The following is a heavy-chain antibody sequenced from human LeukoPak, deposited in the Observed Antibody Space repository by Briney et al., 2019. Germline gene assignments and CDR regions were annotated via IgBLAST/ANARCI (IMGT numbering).Heavy chain of an antibody. D-gene: IGHD6-13*01. V-gene: IGHV1-8*01. J-gene: IGHJ5*02. CDR2: MNPNSGNT. CDR3: ARVRQQLVFWKKYNWFDP. Sequence: GASVKVSCKASGYTFTSYDINWVRQATGQGLEWMGWMNPNSGNTGYAQKFQGRVTMTRNTSISTAYMELSSLRSEDTAVYYCARVRQQLVFWKKYNWFDPGGQGTLVTVSS. CDR1: GYTFTSYD.